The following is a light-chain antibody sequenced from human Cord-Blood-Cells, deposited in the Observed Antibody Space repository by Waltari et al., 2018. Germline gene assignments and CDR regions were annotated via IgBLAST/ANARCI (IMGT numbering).Light chain of an antibody. CDR3: QQYNSYSPYT. J-gene: IGKJ2*01. CDR1: QSISSW. Sequence: DIQMTQSPSTLSASVGDRVTITCRASQSISSWLAWYQQKPGKAPKLLIYKASSLESWVPSRFSGSGSGTEFTLTISSLQPDEFATYYCQQYNSYSPYTFGQGTKLEIK. CDR2: KAS. V-gene: IGKV1-5*03.